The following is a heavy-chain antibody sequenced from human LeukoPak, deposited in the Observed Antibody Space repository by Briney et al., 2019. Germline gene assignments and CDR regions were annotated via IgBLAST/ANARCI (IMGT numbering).Heavy chain of an antibody. CDR2: INQDASEI. CDR1: GFTFSTYC. CDR3: AKKQGPVMSSWYTDH. V-gene: IGHV3-7*03. D-gene: IGHD6-13*01. J-gene: IGHJ4*02. Sequence: PGGSLRLSCAASGFTFSTYCRNWYRQAPGKGLEWVGNINQDASEINYVESVRGRFTISRDNSKNTLYLQMNSLRADDTAVYYCAKKQGPVMSSWYTDHWGQGTLVTVSS.